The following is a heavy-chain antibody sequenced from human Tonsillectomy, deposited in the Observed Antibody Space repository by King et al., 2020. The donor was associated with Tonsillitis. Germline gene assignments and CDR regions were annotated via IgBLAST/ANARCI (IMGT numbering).Heavy chain of an antibody. Sequence: QLVQSGAEVKKPGESLKISCKGSGYSFTNYWIGWVRQMPGKGLEWMGMIYPGDSDSRYSPSFQGQVTISADKAITTAYLQWSSLKASDTAMYYCARIYVISSSSYWYFELWGRGTLVTVSS. V-gene: IGHV5-51*01. J-gene: IGHJ2*01. D-gene: IGHD6-6*01. CDR2: IYPGDSDS. CDR3: ARIYVISSSSYWYFEL. CDR1: GYSFTNYW.